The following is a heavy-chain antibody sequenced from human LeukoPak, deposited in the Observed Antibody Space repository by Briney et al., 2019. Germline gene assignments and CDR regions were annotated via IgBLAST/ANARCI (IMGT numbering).Heavy chain of an antibody. CDR3: AKDNSGYAMDV. D-gene: IGHD1-26*01. J-gene: IGHJ6*04. Sequence: GGSLRLSCAASGFTFSTNSMNWVRQAPGKGLEWVSSISSSSSYIYYADSVKGRFTISRDNSKNTLYLQMNSLRAEDTAVYYCAKDNSGYAMDVWGKGTTVTISS. V-gene: IGHV3-21*01. CDR1: GFTFSTNS. CDR2: ISSSSSYI.